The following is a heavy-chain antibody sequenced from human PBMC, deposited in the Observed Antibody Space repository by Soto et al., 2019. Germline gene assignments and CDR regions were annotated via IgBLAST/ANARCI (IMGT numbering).Heavy chain of an antibody. Sequence: GGSLRLYCAASGFPFYSYAMSWVSQAPGKGLEWVSYISSSSSTIYYADSVKGRFTISRDNAKNSLYLQMNSLRAEDTAVYYCARDQGNWNDIAAFDIWGQGTMVTVSS. CDR2: ISSSSSTI. V-gene: IGHV3-48*01. CDR1: GFPFYSYA. D-gene: IGHD1-1*01. J-gene: IGHJ3*02. CDR3: ARDQGNWNDIAAFDI.